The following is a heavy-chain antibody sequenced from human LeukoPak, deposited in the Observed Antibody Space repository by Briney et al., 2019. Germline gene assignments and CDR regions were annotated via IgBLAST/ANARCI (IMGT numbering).Heavy chain of an antibody. CDR3: AKGLYYDYVWGSYRYGCLDC. CDR1: GFTFSSYG. V-gene: IGHV3-30*18. J-gene: IGHJ4*02. Sequence: PGGSLRLSCAASGFTFSSYGMHWVRQAPGKGLEWVAVISYDGSNKYYADSVKGRFTISRDNSKNTLYLQMNSLRAEDTAVYYCAKGLYYDYVWGSYRYGCLDCWGQGTLVTVSS. CDR2: ISYDGSNK. D-gene: IGHD3-16*02.